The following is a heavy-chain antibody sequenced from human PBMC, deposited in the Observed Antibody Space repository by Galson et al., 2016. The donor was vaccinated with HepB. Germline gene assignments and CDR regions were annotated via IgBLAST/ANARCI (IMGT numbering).Heavy chain of an antibody. CDR2: ITDNGGST. J-gene: IGHJ3*02. Sequence: SLRLSCAASGFTFSSYTMRWVRQAPGKGLEWVSSITDNGGSTYYADSVKGRFSISRDNSKNTLYRQMNSLRAEDTAVYYCAKAYYQGAHGFAIWGQGTMVTVSS. CDR3: AKAYYQGAHGFAI. CDR1: GFTFSSYT. D-gene: IGHD3-22*01. V-gene: IGHV3-23*01.